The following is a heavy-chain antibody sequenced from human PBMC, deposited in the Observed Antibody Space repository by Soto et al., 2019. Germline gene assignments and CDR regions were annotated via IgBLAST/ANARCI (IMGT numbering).Heavy chain of an antibody. V-gene: IGHV1-69*12. Sequence: QVQLVQSGAEVKKPGSSVKVSCKASGGTFSNYPISWVRQAPGQGLEWMGGIIPIFGTVNYAQKCQGRVTITADESTSTAYMELSSLRSEDTAVYYCARGNHRWLQWWYFDLWGRGTLVTVSS. J-gene: IGHJ2*01. CDR3: ARGNHRWLQWWYFDL. CDR1: GGTFSNYP. CDR2: IIPIFGTV. D-gene: IGHD5-12*01.